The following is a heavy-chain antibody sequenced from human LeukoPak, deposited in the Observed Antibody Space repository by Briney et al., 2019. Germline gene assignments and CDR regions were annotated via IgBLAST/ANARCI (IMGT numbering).Heavy chain of an antibody. CDR3: SKDHEAGSTTPSAFDI. Sequence: NPGGSLRLSCAASGFTFSSYSMNWVRQAPGKGLEWVSSISSSSSYIYYADSVKGRFTISRDNSKNTLYLLMNSLRAEDTAIYYCSKDHEAGSTTPSAFDIWGQGTMVTVSS. J-gene: IGHJ3*02. D-gene: IGHD1-14*01. V-gene: IGHV3-21*04. CDR1: GFTFSSYS. CDR2: ISSSSSYI.